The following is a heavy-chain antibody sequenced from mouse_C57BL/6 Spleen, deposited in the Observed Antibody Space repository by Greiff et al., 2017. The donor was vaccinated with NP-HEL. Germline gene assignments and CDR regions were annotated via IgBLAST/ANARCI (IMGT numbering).Heavy chain of an antibody. D-gene: IGHD1-1*01. J-gene: IGHJ4*01. CDR2: IHPNSGST. Sequence: QVQLQQPGAELVKPGASVKLSCKASGYTFTSYWMHWVKQRPGQGLEWIGMIHPNSGSTNYNEKFKSKATMTVAKSSSTAYMQLSSLTSEDSAVYYGARQGLLRYPYYAMDYWGQGTSVTVSS. CDR3: ARQGLLRYPYYAMDY. CDR1: GYTFTSYW. V-gene: IGHV1-64*01.